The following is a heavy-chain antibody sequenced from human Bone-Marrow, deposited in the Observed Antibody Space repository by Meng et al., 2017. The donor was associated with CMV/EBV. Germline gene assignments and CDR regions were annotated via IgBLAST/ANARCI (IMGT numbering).Heavy chain of an antibody. V-gene: IGHV4-38-2*02. D-gene: IGHD2-15*01. CDR3: ARARGSSWYFDL. J-gene: IGHJ2*01. CDR2: IYHSGST. CDR1: GYSISSGYY. Sequence: GSLRLSCTVSGYSISSGYYWGWIRQPPGKGLEWIGSIYHSGSTYYNPSLKSRVTISVDTSKNQFSLKLSSVTAADTAVYYCARARGSSWYFDLWGRGTLVTVSS.